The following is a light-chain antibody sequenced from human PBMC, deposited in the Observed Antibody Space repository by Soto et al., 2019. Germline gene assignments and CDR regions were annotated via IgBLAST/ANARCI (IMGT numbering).Light chain of an antibody. CDR1: SSDAGGCKF. J-gene: IGLJ1*01. Sequence: QSALTQPPSASGSPGQSVTISCTGTSSDAGGCKFVSWYQQYPGKAPKLIIYEVSKRTSGVPDRFSGFKSGNTASLTVSGLQAEDEADYYCSSCAGSNNPYVFGTGTKLTVL. CDR3: SSCAGSNNPYV. CDR2: EVS. V-gene: IGLV2-8*01.